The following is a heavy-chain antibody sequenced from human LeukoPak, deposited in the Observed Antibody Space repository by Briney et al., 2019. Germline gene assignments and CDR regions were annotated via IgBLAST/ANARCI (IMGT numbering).Heavy chain of an antibody. CDR2: ISSSSSYI. J-gene: IGHJ4*02. D-gene: IGHD3-10*01. CDR1: GFTFSSYS. CDR3: ARGGVVWFGDSEVDY. V-gene: IGHV3-21*01. Sequence: GGSLRLSCAASGFTFSSYSMNWVRQAPGKGLEWVSSISSSSSYIYYADSVKGRFTNSRDNAKNSLYLQMNSLRAEDTAVYYCARGGVVWFGDSEVDYWGQGTLVTVSS.